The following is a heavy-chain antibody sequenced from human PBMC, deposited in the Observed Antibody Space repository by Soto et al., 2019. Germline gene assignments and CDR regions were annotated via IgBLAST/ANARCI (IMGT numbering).Heavy chain of an antibody. J-gene: IGHJ3*01. CDR2: IKQDGSEK. V-gene: IGHV3-7*01. D-gene: IGHD3-3*01. CDR3: AKRAPFGVFEGRAFDV. Sequence: GGSLRLSCAASGFTFSSYWMSWVRQAPGKGLEWVANIKQDGSEKYYVDSVKGRFTISRDNTRNSVFLHMDRLRDADSALYYSAKRAPFGVFEGRAFDVWGQGTMVTVSS. CDR1: GFTFSSYW.